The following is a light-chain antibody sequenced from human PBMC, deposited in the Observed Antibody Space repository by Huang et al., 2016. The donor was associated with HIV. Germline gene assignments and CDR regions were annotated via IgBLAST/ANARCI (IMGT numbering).Light chain of an antibody. V-gene: IGKV1-39*01. CDR1: QSISSY. CDR3: QQSYGIPRT. Sequence: DIQMTQSPSSLSASVGDRVTITCRARQSISSYLNWYQQKPGKAPKLLIYAASSLQSGVPSRFSGSGSGTDFTLTISSLQPEDFATYYCQQSYGIPRTFGQGTKVEIK. J-gene: IGKJ1*01. CDR2: AAS.